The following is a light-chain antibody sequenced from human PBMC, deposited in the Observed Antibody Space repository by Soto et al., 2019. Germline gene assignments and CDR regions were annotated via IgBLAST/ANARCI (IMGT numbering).Light chain of an antibody. Sequence: EIVMTQSPATLSVSPGERATLSCRASQSVSSNLAWYQQKPGQAPRLLIYGASTRATDIPARFSGSRFGTEFTLTISSLQSEDFAVYYCQQYNNCPPTFGQGTRMEIK. CDR3: QQYNNCPPT. V-gene: IGKV3-15*01. CDR2: GAS. CDR1: QSVSSN. J-gene: IGKJ5*01.